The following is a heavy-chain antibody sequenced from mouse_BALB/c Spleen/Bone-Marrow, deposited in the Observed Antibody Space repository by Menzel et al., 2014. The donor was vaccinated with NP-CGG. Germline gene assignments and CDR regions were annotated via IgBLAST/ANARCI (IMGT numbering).Heavy chain of an antibody. CDR1: GFNTKDTY. D-gene: IGHD1-1*01. CDR2: IDPANGNT. CDR3: ASYYYGRAWFAY. V-gene: IGHV14-3*02. Sequence: EVMLVESGAELVKPGASVKLSCTASGFNTKDTYMHWVKQRPEQGLEWIGRIDPANGNTKYDPKFQGKATITADTSSNTAYLQLSSLTSEDTAVYYCASYYYGRAWFAYWGQGTLVTVSA. J-gene: IGHJ3*01.